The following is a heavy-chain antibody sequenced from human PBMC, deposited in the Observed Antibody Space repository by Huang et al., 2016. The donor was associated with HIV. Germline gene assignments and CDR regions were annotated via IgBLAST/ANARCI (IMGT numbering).Heavy chain of an antibody. CDR1: GGSFRNYF. V-gene: IGHV4-34*01. CDR3: ARVEINTLTGYFSSFDN. D-gene: IGHD3-9*01. CDR2: INHSGRP. J-gene: IGHJ4*02. Sequence: QVHLQQWGAGLLKPSEALSLTCAVYGGSFRNYFWSWIRQPPGKGLEWIGEINHSGRPSYSPSLKSRVNISVDTSKNQFSLKLSSVTAADTAVYYCARVEINTLTGYFSSFDNWGQGTLVTVSS.